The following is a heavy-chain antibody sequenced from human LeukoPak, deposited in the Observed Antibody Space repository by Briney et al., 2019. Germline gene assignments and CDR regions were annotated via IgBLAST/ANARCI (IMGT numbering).Heavy chain of an antibody. CDR3: AKSPPPYCSSTSCYGGSWFDP. Sequence: GGSLRLSCAASGFTFSSYGMHWVRQAPGKGLEWVAVISYDGSNKYYADSEKGRFTISRDNSKNTLYLQMNSLRAEDTAVYYCAKSPPPYCSSTSCYGGSWFDPWGQGTLVTVSS. CDR1: GFTFSSYG. J-gene: IGHJ5*02. V-gene: IGHV3-30*18. CDR2: ISYDGSNK. D-gene: IGHD2-2*01.